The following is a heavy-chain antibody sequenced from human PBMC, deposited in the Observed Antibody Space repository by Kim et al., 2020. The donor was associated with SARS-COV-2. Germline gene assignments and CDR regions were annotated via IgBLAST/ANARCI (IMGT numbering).Heavy chain of an antibody. Sequence: DSVKGRLTISRDNSKNTLYLQMNSLRAEDSAVYYCAKERIQLWLQVFDYWGQGTLVTVSS. V-gene: IGHV3-30*02. J-gene: IGHJ4*02. D-gene: IGHD5-18*01. CDR3: AKERIQLWLQVFDY.